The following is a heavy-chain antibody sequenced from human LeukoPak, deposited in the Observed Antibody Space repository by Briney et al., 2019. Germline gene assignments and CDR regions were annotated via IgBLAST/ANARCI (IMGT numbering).Heavy chain of an antibody. CDR1: GYTFTGYY. Sequence: VASVKVSCKASGYTFTGYYMHWVRQAPGQGLEWMGWINPNSGGTNYAQKFQGRVTMTRDTSISTAYMELSRLRSDDTAVYYCARDKVPYYYDSSGYYRGYYYYGMDVWGQGTTVTVSS. CDR2: INPNSGGT. J-gene: IGHJ6*02. V-gene: IGHV1-2*02. D-gene: IGHD3-22*01. CDR3: ARDKVPYYYDSSGYYRGYYYYGMDV.